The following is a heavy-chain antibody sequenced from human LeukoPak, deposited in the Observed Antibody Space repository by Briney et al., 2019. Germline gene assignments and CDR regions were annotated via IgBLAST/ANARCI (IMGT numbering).Heavy chain of an antibody. J-gene: IGHJ5*02. Sequence: SVKVSCKASGFTFTSSAMQWVRQARGHRLEWIGWIVVGSGNTNYAQKFQERVTITRDMSTSTAYMELSSLRSEDTAVYYCAAARESPRYSSGWYGFDPWGQGTLVTVSS. CDR3: AAARESPRYSSGWYGFDP. CDR1: GFTFTSSA. V-gene: IGHV1-58*02. D-gene: IGHD6-19*01. CDR2: IVVGSGNT.